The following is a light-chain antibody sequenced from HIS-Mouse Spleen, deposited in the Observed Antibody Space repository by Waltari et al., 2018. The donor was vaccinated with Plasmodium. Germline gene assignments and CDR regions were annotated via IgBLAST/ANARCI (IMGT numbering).Light chain of an antibody. V-gene: IGLV3-10*01. CDR1: ALPKQY. CDR3: YSTDSSGNHRV. Sequence: SSELPPPPSVSVSPGQPARITCSGDALPKQYAYWYQQKSGQAPVLVIYEDSKRPSGIPERFSGSSSGTMATLTISGAQVEDEADYYCYSTDSSGNHRVFGGGTKLTVL. J-gene: IGLJ3*02. CDR2: EDS.